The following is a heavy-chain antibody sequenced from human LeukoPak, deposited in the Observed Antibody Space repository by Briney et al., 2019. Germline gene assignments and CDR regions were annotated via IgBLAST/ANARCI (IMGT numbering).Heavy chain of an antibody. CDR2: ISSSSTYI. D-gene: IGHD6-6*01. J-gene: IGHJ4*02. CDR3: ARVRPPDY. Sequence: KSGGSLRLSCAASGFTFSSYGMSWVRQAPGKGLEWVSSISSSSTYIFYADSVKGRFTVSRDNAKNSLYLQMNSLRAEDTAVYYCARVRPPDYWGQGTLVTVSS. V-gene: IGHV3-21*01. CDR1: GFTFSSYG.